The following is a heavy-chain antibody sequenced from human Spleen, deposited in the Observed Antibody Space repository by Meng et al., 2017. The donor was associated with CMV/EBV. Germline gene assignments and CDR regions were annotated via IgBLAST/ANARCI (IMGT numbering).Heavy chain of an antibody. Sequence: GESLKISCADSGFTFSSYWMHWVRQAPGKGLVWVSRINSDGIITSDADSVKGRFTISRDNAKNTLYLQMNSLRAEDTAVYYCARVQWLASYWGQGTLVTVSS. D-gene: IGHD6-19*01. CDR1: GFTFSSYW. CDR2: INSDGIIT. J-gene: IGHJ4*02. V-gene: IGHV3-74*01. CDR3: ARVQWLASY.